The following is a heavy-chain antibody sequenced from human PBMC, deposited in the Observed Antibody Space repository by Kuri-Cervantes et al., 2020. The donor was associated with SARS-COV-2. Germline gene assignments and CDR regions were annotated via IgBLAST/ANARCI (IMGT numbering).Heavy chain of an antibody. J-gene: IGHJ4*02. CDR3: ARGDFTAGFY. V-gene: IGHV1-8*02. CDR1: GYSFFSYD. Sequence: ASVKVSCKASGYSFFSYDINWVRQATGQGLEWMGWMNPNSGNTGYAQKFQGRVTMTRSTSISTAYMELRSLRSDDTAVYYCARGDFTAGFYWGQGTQVTVSS. D-gene: IGHD2-15*01. CDR2: MNPNSGNT.